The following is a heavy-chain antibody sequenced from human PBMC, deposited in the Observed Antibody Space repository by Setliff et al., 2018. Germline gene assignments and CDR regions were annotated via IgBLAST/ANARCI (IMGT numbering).Heavy chain of an antibody. CDR3: AKSGFGVVALGVNNWFDP. V-gene: IGHV3-23*01. Sequence: PGGSLRLSCAASGFTFSSYAMSWVRQAPGKGLEWVSAISGSGGSTYYADSVKGRFTISRDNSKNTLYLQMNSLRAEDTAVYYCAKSGFGVVALGVNNWFDPWGQGTLVTAPQ. CDR1: GFTFSSYA. D-gene: IGHD3-10*01. J-gene: IGHJ5*02. CDR2: ISGSGGST.